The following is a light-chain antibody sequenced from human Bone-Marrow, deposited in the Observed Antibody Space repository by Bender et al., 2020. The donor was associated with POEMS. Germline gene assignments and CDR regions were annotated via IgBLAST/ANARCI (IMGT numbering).Light chain of an antibody. V-gene: IGLV2-8*01. CDR1: SSDVGAYNY. CDR3: AAWDDSLNGWL. Sequence: QSALTQPPSASGSPGQSITISCTGTSSDVGAYNYVSWYQQHPGKAPKLMIYEVNKRPSGVPDRFSGSKSGTSAALAISGLQSDDEADYYCAAWDDSLNGWLFGGGTKLTVL. CDR2: EVN. J-gene: IGLJ3*02.